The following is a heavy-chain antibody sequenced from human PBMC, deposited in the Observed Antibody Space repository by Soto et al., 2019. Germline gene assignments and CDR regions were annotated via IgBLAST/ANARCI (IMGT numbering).Heavy chain of an antibody. Sequence: EGELVASGGGLVQPGGSLRLSCAASTFTFNTYNMNWVRQAPGKGLEWVSYISSTSDTIYYVDSVKGRFTISRDNAEKSLYLQMNSLRAEDTAVYYCARRYYGSFDPWGQGTLVTVSS. CDR1: TFTFNTYN. D-gene: IGHD3-10*01. J-gene: IGHJ5*02. CDR3: ARRYYGSFDP. CDR2: ISSTSDTI. V-gene: IGHV3-48*01.